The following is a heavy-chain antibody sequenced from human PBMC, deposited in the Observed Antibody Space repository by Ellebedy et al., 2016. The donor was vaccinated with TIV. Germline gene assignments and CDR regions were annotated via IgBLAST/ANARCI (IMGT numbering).Heavy chain of an antibody. Sequence: MPSETLSLTCPLFGDSVTNSAYWWSWVRQSPGKGLAWIGDVSHRGQNTYTPSPKSRVTISLVESKNKISLRLTSVTAADTAVYYCARARDNWNLNWGQGTLVTVSS. CDR2: VSHRGQN. D-gene: IGHD1-1*01. V-gene: IGHV4-4*02. CDR3: ARARDNWNLN. CDR1: GDSVTNSAYW. J-gene: IGHJ4*02.